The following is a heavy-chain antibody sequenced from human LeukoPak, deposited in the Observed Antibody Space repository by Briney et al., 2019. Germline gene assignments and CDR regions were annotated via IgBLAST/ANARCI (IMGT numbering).Heavy chain of an antibody. CDR1: GFTFDDYA. J-gene: IGHJ6*02. CDR3: AKDMSSGFPYYYYYGMDV. D-gene: IGHD6-19*01. V-gene: IGHV3-9*01. CDR2: ISWNSGSI. Sequence: GRSLRLSCAASGFTFDDYAMPWVRQAPGKGLEWVSGISWNSGSIGYADSVKGRFTNSRDNAKNSLYLQMNSLRAEDTALYYCAKDMSSGFPYYYYYGMDVWGQGTTVTVSS.